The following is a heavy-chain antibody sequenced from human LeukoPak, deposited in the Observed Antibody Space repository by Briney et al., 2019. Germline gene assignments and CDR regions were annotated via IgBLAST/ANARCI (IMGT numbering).Heavy chain of an antibody. CDR2: INPNSGGT. J-gene: IGHJ4*02. CDR3: ARGRYCGETTCSDFDS. V-gene: IGHV1-2*02. D-gene: IGHD2-21*01. CDR1: GYTFTDYY. Sequence: GASVKVSCRASGYTFTDYYMHWVRQAPGPGLERMGWINPNSGGTDYAQKFQGRVTLIRDTSISTAYMELSRLTSDDTAVYYCARGRYCGETTCSDFDSWGQGTLVTVSS.